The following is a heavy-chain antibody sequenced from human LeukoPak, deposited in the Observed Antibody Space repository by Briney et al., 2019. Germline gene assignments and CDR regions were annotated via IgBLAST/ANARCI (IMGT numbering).Heavy chain of an antibody. CDR3: ASEGTTGTTWGPDY. V-gene: IGHV3-74*01. CDR1: RFTFNTYW. Sequence: QPGGSLRLSCAASRFTFNTYWMPWVRQAPGKGLVWVSRIDSDGYSTAYADSVKGRFTISRDNAKNTLYLQMNSLRAEDTAVYYCASEGTTGTTWGPDYWGKGTLVTVSS. J-gene: IGHJ4*02. D-gene: IGHD1-1*01. CDR2: IDSDGYST.